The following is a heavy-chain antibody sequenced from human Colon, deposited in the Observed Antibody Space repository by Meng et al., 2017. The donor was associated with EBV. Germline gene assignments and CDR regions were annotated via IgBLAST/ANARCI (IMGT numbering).Heavy chain of an antibody. CDR3: ASFDHIPRRNYFDY. CDR2: IHHSGSA. V-gene: IGHV4-30-4*01. Sequence: QDSVPGLVEPSQTLSLTCTVACGYIGSGNDYWSCSRQPPGHGLEWIVYIHHSGSADYNPSLKRRVSISVDTSKSQFSLNLNSMTAPDTAVYYCASFDHIPRRNYFDYWGQGTLVTVSS. J-gene: IGHJ4*02. D-gene: IGHD2-21*01. CDR1: CGYIGSGNDY.